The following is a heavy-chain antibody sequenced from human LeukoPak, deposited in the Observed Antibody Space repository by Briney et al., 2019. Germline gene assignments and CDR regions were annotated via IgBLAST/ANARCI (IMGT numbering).Heavy chain of an antibody. CDR3: ARDQLPPLGGYFDL. CDR1: GYTFTSYA. J-gene: IGHJ2*01. D-gene: IGHD2-2*01. CDR2: INAGNGNT. V-gene: IGHV1-3*01. Sequence: ASVKVSCKASGYTFTSYAMHRVRQAPGQRLEWMGWINAGNGNTKYSQKFQGRVTITRDTSASTAYMELSSLRSEDTAVYYCARDQLPPLGGYFDLWGRGTLVTVSS.